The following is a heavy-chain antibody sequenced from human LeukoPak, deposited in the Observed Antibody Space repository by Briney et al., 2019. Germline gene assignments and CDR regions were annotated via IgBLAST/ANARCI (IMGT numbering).Heavy chain of an antibody. CDR2: IYSGGST. V-gene: IGHV3-53*01. Sequence: GGSLRLSCAASGFTVSSNYMSWVRQAPGKGLEWVSVIYSGGSTYYADSVKGRFTISRDNSKNTLYLRMNSLRAEDTAVYYCARVGQQLVLYYYYYMDVWGKGTTVTVSS. CDR3: ARVGQQLVLYYYYYMDV. D-gene: IGHD6-13*01. CDR1: GFTVSSNY. J-gene: IGHJ6*03.